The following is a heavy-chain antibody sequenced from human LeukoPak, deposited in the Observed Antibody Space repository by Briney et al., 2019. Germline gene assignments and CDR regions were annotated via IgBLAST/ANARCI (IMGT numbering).Heavy chain of an antibody. Sequence: SQTLSLTCAISGDSVSSNSVTWNWIRQSPSRGLEWLGRTYYRSKWYNDYAVSVKSRITINPDTSKNQFSLQLNSVTPEDTAVYYCAREAWGDFWSGYPTYYYYYGMDVWGQGTTVTVSS. CDR2: TYYRSKWYN. D-gene: IGHD3-3*01. CDR1: GDSVSSNSVT. V-gene: IGHV6-1*01. CDR3: AREAWGDFWSGYPTYYYYYGMDV. J-gene: IGHJ6*02.